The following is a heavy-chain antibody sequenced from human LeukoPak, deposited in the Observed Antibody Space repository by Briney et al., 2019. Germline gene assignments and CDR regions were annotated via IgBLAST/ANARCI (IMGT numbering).Heavy chain of an antibody. CDR2: ISAYNGNT. D-gene: IGHD6-6*01. J-gene: IGHJ6*03. CDR3: ARSAAARGYYYMDV. V-gene: IGHV1-18*01. CDR1: GYTFTSYG. Sequence: ASVKVSCNASGYTFTSYGISWVRQAPGQGLEWMGWISAYNGNTNYAQKLQGRVTMTTDTSTSTAYMELRSLRSDDTAVYYCARSAAARGYYYMDVWGKETTVTVSS.